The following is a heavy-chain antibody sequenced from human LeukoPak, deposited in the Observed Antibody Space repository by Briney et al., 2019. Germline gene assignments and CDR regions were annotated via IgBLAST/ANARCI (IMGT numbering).Heavy chain of an antibody. CDR2: INPSGGST. D-gene: IGHD3-3*01. J-gene: IGHJ4*02. V-gene: IGHV1-46*01. Sequence: ASVKVSCKASGYTFTSYYMHWVRQAPGQGLEWMGIINPSGGSTSYEQKFQGRVTMTRDTSTSTVYMELSSLRSEDTAVYYCARDSLHYDFWSGGGTFDYWGQGTLVTVSS. CDR3: ARDSLHYDFWSGGGTFDY. CDR1: GYTFTSYY.